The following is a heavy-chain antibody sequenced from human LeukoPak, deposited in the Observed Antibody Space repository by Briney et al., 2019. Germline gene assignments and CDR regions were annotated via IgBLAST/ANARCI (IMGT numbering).Heavy chain of an antibody. CDR2: INSDGSST. V-gene: IGHV3-74*01. D-gene: IGHD2-15*01. Sequence: GGCLRLSCAASGFTFSSYWMHWVRQAPGKGLVWVSRINSDGSSTSYADSVKGRFTISRDNAKNTLYLQMNSLRAEDTAVYYCAREYCSGGSCLGDFDYWGQGTLVTVSS. CDR1: GFTFSSYW. CDR3: AREYCSGGSCLGDFDY. J-gene: IGHJ4*02.